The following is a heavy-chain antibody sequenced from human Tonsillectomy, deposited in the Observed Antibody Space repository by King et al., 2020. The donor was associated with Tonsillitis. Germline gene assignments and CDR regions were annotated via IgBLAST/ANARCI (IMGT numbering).Heavy chain of an antibody. CDR3: ARDTYYYDSPRRPNGFDP. Sequence: QLVQSGAEVKKPGSSVKVSCKASGGTFSSYAISWVRQAPGQGLEWMGGIIPIFGIVNYAQKFQGRVTITADESTSTAYMELSSLRSDDTAVYYCARDTYYYDSPRRPNGFDPWGQGTLVTVSS. J-gene: IGHJ5*02. V-gene: IGHV1-69*12. D-gene: IGHD3-22*01. CDR2: IIPIFGIV. CDR1: GGTFSSYA.